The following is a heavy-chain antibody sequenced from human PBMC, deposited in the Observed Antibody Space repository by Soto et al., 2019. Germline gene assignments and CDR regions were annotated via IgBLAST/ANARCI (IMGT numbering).Heavy chain of an antibody. Sequence: GGSLRLSCAASGFTFSSYGMHWVRQAPGKGLEWVAVIWYDGSNKYYADSVKGRFTISRGNSKNTLYLQMNSLRAEDTAVYYCARDQGDSSSWPYYYYYYGMDVWGQGTTVTVSS. CDR1: GFTFSSYG. V-gene: IGHV3-33*01. CDR3: ARDQGDSSSWPYYYYYYGMDV. CDR2: IWYDGSNK. D-gene: IGHD6-13*01. J-gene: IGHJ6*02.